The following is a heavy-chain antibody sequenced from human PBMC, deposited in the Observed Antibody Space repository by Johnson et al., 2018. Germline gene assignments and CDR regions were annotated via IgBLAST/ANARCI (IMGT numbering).Heavy chain of an antibody. CDR1: GFTFSNAW. V-gene: IGHV3-15*07. Sequence: VQLVESGGGLVKPGGSXRLSCAASGFTFSNAWMNWVRQAPGRGLEWVGRIKSKTDGGTTDYAAPVKGRFSISRDYSKNTLYLQMNSLKTEDTAVYYCTTGDSNYDYYYYYDMDVWGQGTTVTVSS. CDR2: IKSKTDGGTT. CDR3: TTGDSNYDYYYYYDMDV. D-gene: IGHD4-11*01. J-gene: IGHJ6*02.